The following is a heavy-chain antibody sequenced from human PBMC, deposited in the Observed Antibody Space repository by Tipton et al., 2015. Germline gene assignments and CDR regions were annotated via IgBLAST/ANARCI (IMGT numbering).Heavy chain of an antibody. CDR2: VSGSGDSS. V-gene: IGHV3-23*01. CDR3: VGNYGDFPPDAFDI. Sequence: SLRLSCAASGCTFSSYAMCWVRQAPGKGLEWVSTVSGSGDSSYYADSMKGRFTISRDNSKNTLYLQMDSLRAEDPAVYYFVGNYGDFPPDAFDIWGQGTMVTVSS. D-gene: IGHD4-17*01. J-gene: IGHJ3*02. CDR1: GCTFSSYA.